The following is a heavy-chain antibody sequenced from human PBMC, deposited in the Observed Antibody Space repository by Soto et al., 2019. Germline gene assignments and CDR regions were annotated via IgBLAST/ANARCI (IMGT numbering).Heavy chain of an antibody. CDR3: ARDPGAWYFDW. CDR1: GFTFSDYY. Sequence: QVQLVESGGGLVTPGGSLRLSCAASGFTFSDYYMSWIRQAPGKGLEWVSYISSSSSYTNYADSVKGRFTISRDNAKNSLYLQMNSLRAEDTAVYYCARDPGAWYFDWWGQGTLVTVSS. D-gene: IGHD7-27*01. CDR2: ISSSSSYT. V-gene: IGHV3-11*06. J-gene: IGHJ4*02.